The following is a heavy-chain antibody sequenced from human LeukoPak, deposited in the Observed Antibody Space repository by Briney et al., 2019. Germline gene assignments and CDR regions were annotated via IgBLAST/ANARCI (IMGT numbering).Heavy chain of an antibody. CDR3: ARGHSSGYYTGPLDY. D-gene: IGHD3-22*01. CDR1: GYSFTRYF. V-gene: IGHV1-46*01. CDR2: IIPSDGST. Sequence: ASVKVSCKASGYSFTRYFIHWVRQAPGQGLEWMGIIIPSDGSTSYAQRFQGRVTMTRDTSASTVYMELYSLRSEDTAVYYCARGHSSGYYTGPLDYWGQGTLVTVSS. J-gene: IGHJ4*02.